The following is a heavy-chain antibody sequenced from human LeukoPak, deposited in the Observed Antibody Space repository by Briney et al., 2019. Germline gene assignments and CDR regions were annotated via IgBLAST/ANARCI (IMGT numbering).Heavy chain of an antibody. J-gene: IGHJ4*02. Sequence: GGSLRLSCAGSGFNFDDYAMHWVRQIPGKGLEWVSGITGNSGIIDYADSVKGRFSVSRDNAKNSLYLQMNSLRAEDMALYYCGVVVVPAAMYNWNPGQLWGQGTLVTVPS. CDR1: GFNFDDYA. D-gene: IGHD2-2*01. CDR2: ITGNSGII. V-gene: IGHV3-9*03. CDR3: GVVVVPAAMYNWNPGQL.